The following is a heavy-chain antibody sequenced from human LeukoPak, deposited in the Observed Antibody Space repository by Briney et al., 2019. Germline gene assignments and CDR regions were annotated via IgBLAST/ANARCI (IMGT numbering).Heavy chain of an antibody. V-gene: IGHV3-30*03. D-gene: IGHD5-24*01. J-gene: IGHJ4*02. CDR1: GFTFSSYG. CDR2: ISYDGSNK. Sequence: GRSLRLSCAASGFTFSSYGMHWVRQAPGKGLEWVAVISYDGSNKYYADSVKGRFTISRDNAKNSLYLQMNSLRAEDTAICYCTRVGYIDEGIDYWGQGTLVTVSS. CDR3: TRVGYIDEGIDY.